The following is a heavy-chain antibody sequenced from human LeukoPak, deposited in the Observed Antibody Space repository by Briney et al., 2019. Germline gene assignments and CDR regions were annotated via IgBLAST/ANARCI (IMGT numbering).Heavy chain of an antibody. D-gene: IGHD4-23*01. CDR2: ISGSGGST. Sequence: PGGSLRLSCAASGFTFSSYAMSWVRQAPGKGLEWVSAISGSGGSTYYADSVKGRFTISRDNSKNTLYLQMNSLRAEDTAVYYCARGGQFDPTVVSFDYWGQGTLVTVSS. CDR1: GFTFSSYA. J-gene: IGHJ4*02. CDR3: ARGGQFDPTVVSFDY. V-gene: IGHV3-23*01.